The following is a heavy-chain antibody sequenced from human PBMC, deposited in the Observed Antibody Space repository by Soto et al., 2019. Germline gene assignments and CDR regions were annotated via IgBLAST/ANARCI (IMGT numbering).Heavy chain of an antibody. Sequence: QMQLQESGPGLVKPSETLSLTCTVSGGSVSSGSYYWSWIRQPPGKGLEWIGYMYYSGSTNYNPSLKGRVTISIDTSKNQFSLKLNSVTAADTAVYYCARDTYCSGGSCYYYYFGMDVWGQGTTVTVSS. V-gene: IGHV4-61*01. J-gene: IGHJ6*02. CDR2: MYYSGST. CDR3: ARDTYCSGGSCYYYYFGMDV. D-gene: IGHD2-15*01. CDR1: GGSVSSGSYY.